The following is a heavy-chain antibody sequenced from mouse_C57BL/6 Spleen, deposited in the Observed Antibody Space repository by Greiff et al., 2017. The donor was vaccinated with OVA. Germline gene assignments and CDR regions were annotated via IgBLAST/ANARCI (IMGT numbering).Heavy chain of an antibody. Sequence: QVQLQQSGPGLVQPSQSLSITCTVSGFSLTSYGVHWVRQSPGKGLEWLGVISSGGSTDYNAAFISRLSISKDNSKSQVFFKMNSLQADDTAIYYCARYGSSYFDYWGQGTTLTVSS. D-gene: IGHD1-1*01. J-gene: IGHJ2*01. CDR1: GFSLTSYG. CDR3: ARYGSSYFDY. V-gene: IGHV2-2*01. CDR2: ISSGGST.